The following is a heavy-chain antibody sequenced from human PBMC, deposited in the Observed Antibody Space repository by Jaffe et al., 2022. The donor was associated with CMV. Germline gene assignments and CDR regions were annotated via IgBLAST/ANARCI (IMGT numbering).Heavy chain of an antibody. J-gene: IGHJ4*02. CDR1: GFTFDDYA. D-gene: IGHD2-15*01. V-gene: IGHV3-9*01. CDR3: AKAAPGGTVDY. Sequence: EVQLVESGGGLVQPGRSLRLSCAASGFTFDDYAMHWVRQAPGKGLEWVSGISWNSGSIGYADSVKGRFTISRDNAKNSLYLQMNSLRAEDTALYYCAKAAPGGTVDYWGQGTLVTVSS. CDR2: ISWNSGSI.